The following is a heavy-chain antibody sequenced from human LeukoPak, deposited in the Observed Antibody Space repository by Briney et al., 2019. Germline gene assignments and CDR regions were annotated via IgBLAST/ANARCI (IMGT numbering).Heavy chain of an antibody. CDR2: ISSSGSTI. CDR1: GFTFSSYE. V-gene: IGHV3-48*03. CDR3: ARDPYYYESSGYFFGAFDI. Sequence: GGSLRLSCAASGFTFSSYEMNWVRQAPGKGLEWVSYISSSGSTIYYADSVKGRFTISRDNAKNSLHLQMNSLRAEDTAVYYCARDPYYYESSGYFFGAFDIWGQGTMVTVSS. J-gene: IGHJ3*02. D-gene: IGHD3-22*01.